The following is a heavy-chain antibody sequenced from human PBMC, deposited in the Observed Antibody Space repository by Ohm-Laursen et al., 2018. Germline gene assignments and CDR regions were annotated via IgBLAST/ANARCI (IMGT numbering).Heavy chain of an antibody. CDR2: INPSGGST. D-gene: IGHD3-22*01. J-gene: IGHJ4*02. CDR3: ARDGDSSGYYPSHFDY. CDR1: GYTFTSYY. V-gene: IGHV1-46*01. Sequence: GSSVKVSCKASGYTFTSYYMHWVRQAPGQGLEWMGIINPSGGSTSYAQKFQGRVTMTRDTSTSTVYMELSSLRSEDTAVYYCARDGDSSGYYPSHFDYWGQGTLVTVSS.